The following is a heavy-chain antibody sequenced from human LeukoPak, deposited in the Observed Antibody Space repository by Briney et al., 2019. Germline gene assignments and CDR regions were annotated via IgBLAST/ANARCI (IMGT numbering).Heavy chain of an antibody. D-gene: IGHD5-18*01. Sequence: SETLSLTCTVSGGSISSYYWSWIRQPPGKGLEWIGYVFYSGSTNYNPSLKSRVTISVDTSRNQFTLKLSSVTPADTAVYYCARDGGRFSFGFGYWGQGTLVTVSS. CDR2: VFYSGST. V-gene: IGHV4-59*01. J-gene: IGHJ4*02. CDR3: ARDGGRFSFGFGY. CDR1: GGSISSYY.